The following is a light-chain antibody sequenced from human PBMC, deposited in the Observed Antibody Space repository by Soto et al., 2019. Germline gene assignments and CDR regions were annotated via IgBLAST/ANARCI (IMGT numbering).Light chain of an antibody. CDR1: SSDAGGYNY. Sequence: QSVLTQPPSASGSPGQSATISCTGTSSDAGGYNYVSWYQQHPGKVPKLMIYEVTKRPSGVPDRFSGSKSGNTASLTVSGLQTEDEADYYCSSYAGTAYVFGTGTKVTVL. V-gene: IGLV2-8*01. J-gene: IGLJ1*01. CDR3: SSYAGTAYV. CDR2: EVT.